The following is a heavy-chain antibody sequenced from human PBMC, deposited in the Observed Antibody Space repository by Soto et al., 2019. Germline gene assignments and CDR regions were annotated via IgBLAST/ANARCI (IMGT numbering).Heavy chain of an antibody. D-gene: IGHD6-19*01. V-gene: IGHV3-23*01. CDR2: SSASGRSR. CDR3: AKDGNWLDVYFDV. J-gene: IGHJ4*02. Sequence: LVRQAPGKGLEWVSISSASGRSRYHADSVKGRFTISRDNSKNTLYLHMTNLRAEDTAVYYCAKDGNWLDVYFDVWGQGTPVTVSS.